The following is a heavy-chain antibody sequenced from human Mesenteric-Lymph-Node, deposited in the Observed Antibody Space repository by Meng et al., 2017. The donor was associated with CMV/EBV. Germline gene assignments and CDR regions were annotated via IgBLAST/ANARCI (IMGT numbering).Heavy chain of an antibody. Sequence: GESLKISCAASGFTLSTSVMHWVRQAPGKGLEWVAVMSSDGSNKYYADSVKGRFTISRDNAKKSLDLQMNSLRAEDMALYYCAKGDYYTMDVWGQGTTVTVSS. V-gene: IGHV3-30-3*01. CDR1: GFTLSTSV. J-gene: IGHJ6*02. D-gene: IGHD1-26*01. CDR2: MSSDGSNK. CDR3: AKGDYYTMDV.